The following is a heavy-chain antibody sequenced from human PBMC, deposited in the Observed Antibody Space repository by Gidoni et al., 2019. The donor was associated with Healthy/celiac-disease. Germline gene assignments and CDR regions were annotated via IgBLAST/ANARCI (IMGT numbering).Heavy chain of an antibody. CDR3: ARGFGSSGSYYRVRIAEYFQH. CDR2: INHSGST. Sequence: QVQLPQWGAGLLKPSETLSLTCAVYGGSFSGYYWSWIRQPPGKGLEWIGEINHSGSTNYNPSLKSRVTISVDTSKNQFSLKLSSVTAADTAVYYCARGFGSSGSYYRVRIAEYFQHWGQGTLVTVSS. J-gene: IGHJ1*01. D-gene: IGHD1-26*01. CDR1: GGSFSGYY. V-gene: IGHV4-34*01.